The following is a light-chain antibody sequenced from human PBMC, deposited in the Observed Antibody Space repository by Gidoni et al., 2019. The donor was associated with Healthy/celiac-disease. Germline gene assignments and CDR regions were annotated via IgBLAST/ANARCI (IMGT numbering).Light chain of an antibody. CDR3: QQSYSTLPT. CDR1: QSISSY. V-gene: IGKV1-39*01. Sequence: DIQMTQSPSSLSASVGVRVTITCRASQSISSYLNWYQQKPGKAPKLLIYAASSLQSGVPSRFSGSGSGTDFTLTISSLQHEDFATYYCQQSYSTLPTFGQGTKVEIK. J-gene: IGKJ1*01. CDR2: AAS.